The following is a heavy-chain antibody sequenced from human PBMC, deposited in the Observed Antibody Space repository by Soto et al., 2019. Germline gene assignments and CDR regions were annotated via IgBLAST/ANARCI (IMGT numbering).Heavy chain of an antibody. Sequence: ASVKVSCKASGYTFTSYGISWVRQAPGQGLEWMGWISAYNGNTNYAQKLQGRVTMTTDTSTSTAYMGLRSLRSDDTAVYYCARELDYYDSSGMVFQHWGQGTLVTVSS. V-gene: IGHV1-18*01. CDR2: ISAYNGNT. CDR3: ARELDYYDSSGMVFQH. D-gene: IGHD3-22*01. J-gene: IGHJ1*01. CDR1: GYTFTSYG.